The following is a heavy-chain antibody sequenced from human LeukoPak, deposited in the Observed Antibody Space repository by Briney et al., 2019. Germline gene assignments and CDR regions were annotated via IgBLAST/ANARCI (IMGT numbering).Heavy chain of an antibody. Sequence: GGSLRLSCAASGFTFSSYAMHWVRQAPGKGLEWVAVISYDGSNKYYADSVKGRFTISRDNSKNTPYLQMNSLRAEDTAVYYCAREDGYDSSARLDYWGQGTLVTVSS. D-gene: IGHD3-22*01. CDR2: ISYDGSNK. J-gene: IGHJ4*02. CDR3: AREDGYDSSARLDY. CDR1: GFTFSSYA. V-gene: IGHV3-30-3*01.